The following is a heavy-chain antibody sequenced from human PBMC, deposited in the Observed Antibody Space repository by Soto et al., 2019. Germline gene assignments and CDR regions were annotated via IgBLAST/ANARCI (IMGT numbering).Heavy chain of an antibody. Sequence: PSETLSLTCTVSGGSISSSPYYWGWIRQPPGQGLEWIGSIFYSGSTYYHPSLKSRVTFSVDTSQNQSSLKLGSVTAADTAVYYCARHKVETGSSKSFDPWGQGTLVTVSS. V-gene: IGHV4-39*01. J-gene: IGHJ5*02. D-gene: IGHD6-19*01. CDR2: IFYSGST. CDR3: ARHKVETGSSKSFDP. CDR1: GGSISSSPYY.